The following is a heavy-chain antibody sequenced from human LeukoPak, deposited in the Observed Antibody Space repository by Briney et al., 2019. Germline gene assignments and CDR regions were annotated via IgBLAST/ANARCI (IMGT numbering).Heavy chain of an antibody. CDR2: IYYSGST. CDR3: ARGLITQWLAPDAFDI. Sequence: SETLSLTCTVSGGSISSYYWSWIRQPPGKGLEWIGYIYYSGSTNYNPSLKSRVTISVDTSKNQFSLKLSSVTAADTAVYYCARGLITQWLAPDAFDIWGQGTMVTVSS. CDR1: GGSISSYY. D-gene: IGHD6-19*01. J-gene: IGHJ3*02. V-gene: IGHV4-59*01.